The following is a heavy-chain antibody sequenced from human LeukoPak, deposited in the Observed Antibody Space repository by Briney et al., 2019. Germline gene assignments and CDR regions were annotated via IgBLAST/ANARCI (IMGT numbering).Heavy chain of an antibody. CDR3: AKGNVHDYGDYVLDY. D-gene: IGHD4-17*01. CDR1: GFTFSSYG. CDR2: IRYDGSNK. Sequence: GGSLRLSCAASGFTFSSYGMHWVRQAPGKGLEWVAFIRYDGSNKYYADSVKGRFTISRDNSKNTLYLQMNSLRAEDTAVYYCAKGNVHDYGDYVLDYWGQGTLVTVSP. V-gene: IGHV3-30*02. J-gene: IGHJ4*02.